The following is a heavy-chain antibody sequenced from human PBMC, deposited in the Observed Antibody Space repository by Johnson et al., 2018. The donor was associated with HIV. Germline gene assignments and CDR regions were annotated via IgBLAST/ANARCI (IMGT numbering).Heavy chain of an antibody. D-gene: IGHD3-3*01. CDR3: ARDRGIYEGAFDI. Sequence: VQLMESGGGFVQPGGSLRLSCAASGFTFSSYWMSWVRQAPGKGLEWVANIKQDGSEKYYVDSVNGRFTISRDNAKNSLYLQMNSLRAEDTAVYYCARDRGIYEGAFDIWGQGTMVTVSS. V-gene: IGHV3-7*01. J-gene: IGHJ3*02. CDR1: GFTFSSYW. CDR2: IKQDGSEK.